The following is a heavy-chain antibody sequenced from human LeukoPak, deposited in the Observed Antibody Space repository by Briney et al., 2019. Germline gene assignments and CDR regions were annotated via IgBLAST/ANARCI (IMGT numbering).Heavy chain of an antibody. CDR2: INADNGNT. D-gene: IGHD1-26*01. Sequence: ASVKVSCKASGYTFGIYAIHWVRQAPGQGLEWMGWINADNGNTKYSQKFQGRVTITRDTSANTAYMDLSSLRSEDTAVYYCASGGELLYFDYWGQGTLVTVSS. CDR3: ASGGELLYFDY. J-gene: IGHJ4*02. V-gene: IGHV1-3*01. CDR1: GYTFGIYA.